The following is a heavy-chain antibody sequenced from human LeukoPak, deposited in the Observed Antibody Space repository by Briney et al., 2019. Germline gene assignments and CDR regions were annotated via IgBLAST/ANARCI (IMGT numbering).Heavy chain of an antibody. V-gene: IGHV4-38-2*01. CDR3: ARRAYSDLYFDY. J-gene: IGHJ4*02. Sequence: SETLSLTCAVSGYSISSGYYWGWIRQPPGKGLEWIGSISPSGNAYYNPSLKSRISISVDTSKNQFSLKLTSVTAADTAFYYCARRAYSDLYFDYWGQGTLVTVSS. D-gene: IGHD4-11*01. CDR2: ISPSGNA. CDR1: GYSISSGYY.